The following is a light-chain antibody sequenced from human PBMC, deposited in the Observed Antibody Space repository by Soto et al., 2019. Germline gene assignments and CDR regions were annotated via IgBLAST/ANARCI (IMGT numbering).Light chain of an antibody. V-gene: IGLV2-14*03. CDR2: DVS. J-gene: IGLJ1*01. Sequence: QSVLNQPASVSGAPGQSITISCTGTSSDVGAYNYVSWYQQHPGKAPKLMIYDVSSRPSGVSNRFSGSKSGNTASLTISGLQAEDEADYYCSSYTSGSTYVFGTGTKVTVL. CDR1: SSDVGAYNY. CDR3: SSYTSGSTYV.